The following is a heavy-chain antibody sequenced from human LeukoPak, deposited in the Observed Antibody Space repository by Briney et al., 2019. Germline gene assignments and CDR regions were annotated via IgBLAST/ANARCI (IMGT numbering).Heavy chain of an antibody. CDR1: GYTFNNHY. J-gene: IGHJ4*02. D-gene: IGHD6-19*01. Sequence: ASVNVSCKASGYTFNNHYMYWVRQAPGQGLEWMGVINPSGGSTSYAQKFQGRVTMTRDTSTRTVYMEVNSLRPEDTAVYYCAGQGTYSSAIGMGYWGQGTLVTVSS. CDR3: AGQGTYSSAIGMGY. CDR2: INPSGGST. V-gene: IGHV1-46*02.